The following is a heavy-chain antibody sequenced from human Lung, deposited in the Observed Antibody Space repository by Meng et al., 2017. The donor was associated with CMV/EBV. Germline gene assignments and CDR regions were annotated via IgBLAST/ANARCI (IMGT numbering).Heavy chain of an antibody. D-gene: IGHD6-6*01. CDR2: IRNKGYGGTT. Sequence: GGSLRLXCTGSGFTFGDYPMTWVRQAPGKGLEWIGFIRNKGYGGTTEYAASVKGRFTISRDDSRSIAYLQMNSLKIEDTAVYFCARGEFRSSSSLYYWGQGTLVTVSS. CDR1: GFTFGDYP. J-gene: IGHJ4*02. V-gene: IGHV3-49*04. CDR3: ARGEFRSSSSLYY.